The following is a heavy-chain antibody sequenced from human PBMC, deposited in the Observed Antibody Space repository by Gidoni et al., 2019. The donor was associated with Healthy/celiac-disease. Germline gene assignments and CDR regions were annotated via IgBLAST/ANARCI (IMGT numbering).Heavy chain of an antibody. Sequence: EVQLVESGGGLVQPGGSLRLSCAASGFTFSSYWMSWVRQAPGKGLEWVANIKQDGSEKYYVDSVKGRFTISRDNAKNSLYLQMNSLRAEDTAVYYCARGGYNWNYRPYYYYMDVWGKGTTVTVSS. J-gene: IGHJ6*03. D-gene: IGHD1-7*01. CDR1: GFTFSSYW. CDR2: IKQDGSEK. V-gene: IGHV3-7*03. CDR3: ARGGYNWNYRPYYYYMDV.